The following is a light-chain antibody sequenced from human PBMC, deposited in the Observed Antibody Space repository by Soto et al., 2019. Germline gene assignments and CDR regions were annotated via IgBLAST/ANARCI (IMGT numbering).Light chain of an antibody. Sequence: EVVLTQSPGTLSLSPGERATLSCRASQSINNHFLAWYQQKRGQAPRLLIYGTSNRATDIPDRFSGSGSGKDVTLAISRLQPEDFAVYYRHHYDYPCTFGHGTKVDIK. CDR1: QSINNHF. J-gene: IGKJ3*01. CDR3: HHYDYPCT. CDR2: GTS. V-gene: IGKV3-20*01.